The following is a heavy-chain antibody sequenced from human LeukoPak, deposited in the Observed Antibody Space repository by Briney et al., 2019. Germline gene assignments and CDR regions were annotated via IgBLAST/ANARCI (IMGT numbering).Heavy chain of an antibody. CDR3: ARGLAYYYDSTAYFLDY. CDR2: ISSDGSYK. V-gene: IGHV3-30*04. Sequence: GRSLRLSCAASGFTFRSYAIHWVRQAPGQGLEWVTIISSDGSYKNYADSVKGRFTISRDNSKNTLYLQMNSLRPEDTAVYYCARGLAYYYDSTAYFLDYWGQGTLVTVST. D-gene: IGHD3-22*01. CDR1: GFTFRSYA. J-gene: IGHJ4*02.